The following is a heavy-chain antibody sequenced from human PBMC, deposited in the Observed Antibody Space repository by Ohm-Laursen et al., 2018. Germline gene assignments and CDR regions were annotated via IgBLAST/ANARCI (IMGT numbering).Heavy chain of an antibody. V-gene: IGHV4-34*01. CDR3: ASYHGRTVITTHYFDS. CDR2: INHSGST. Sequence: SETLSPTCAVYGGSFNGYYWSWIRQPPGKGLEWIGEINHSGSTKYNPSLKSRVTISVDTSKNQSSLKLSSVTAADTAVYYCASYHGRTVITTHYFDSWGQGTLVTVSS. CDR1: GGSFNGYY. D-gene: IGHD4-17*01. J-gene: IGHJ4*02.